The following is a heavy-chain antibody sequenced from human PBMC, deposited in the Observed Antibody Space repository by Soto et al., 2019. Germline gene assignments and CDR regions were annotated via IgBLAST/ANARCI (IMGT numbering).Heavy chain of an antibody. D-gene: IGHD1-7*01. Sequence: HGESLKISCKGSGYSFTSYWIGWVRQMPGKGLEWMGIIYPGDSDTRYSPSFQGQVTVNPDTSKNQFSLQLTSVTPEDTAVYYCAGTTSHYWYYMDVWGKGTTVTVSS. CDR3: AGTTSHYWYYMDV. V-gene: IGHV5-51*01. J-gene: IGHJ6*03. CDR1: GYSFTSYW. CDR2: IYPGDSDT.